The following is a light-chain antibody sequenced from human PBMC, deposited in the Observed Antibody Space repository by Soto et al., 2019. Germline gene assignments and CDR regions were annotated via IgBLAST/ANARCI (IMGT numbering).Light chain of an antibody. V-gene: IGLV2-14*01. CDR2: EVS. CDR1: SSDVGGYNY. CDR3: SSYTSSSTLYV. Sequence: LTQPASVSGSPGQSITISCTGTSSDVGGYNYVSWYQQHPGKAPKLIIYEVSNRPSGVSNRFSGSKSGDTASLTISGLHAEDEADYYCSSYTSSSTLYVFGTGTKVTVL. J-gene: IGLJ1*01.